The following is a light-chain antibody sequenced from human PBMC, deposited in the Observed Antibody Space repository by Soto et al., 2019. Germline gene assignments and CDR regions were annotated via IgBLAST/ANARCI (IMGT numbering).Light chain of an antibody. CDR1: QSVSSY. V-gene: IGKV3-11*01. CDR2: DAS. CDR3: QQRSNWVT. J-gene: IGKJ3*01. Sequence: EIVLTQSPATLSLSPGARAPLSCRASQSVSSYLAWYQQQPGQAPRLLIYDASNRATGIPARFSGSGSGTDFTLTISSLEPEDFAVYYCQQRSNWVTFGPGTKVDIK.